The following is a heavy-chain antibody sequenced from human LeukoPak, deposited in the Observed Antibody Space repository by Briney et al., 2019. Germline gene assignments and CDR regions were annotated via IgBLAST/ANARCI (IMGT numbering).Heavy chain of an antibody. D-gene: IGHD6-19*01. CDR2: ISSSISVI. J-gene: IGHJ3*02. Sequence: GGSLRLSCAASGSTFSSYSMNWVRQAPGKGLEWVSYISSSISVIYYADSVKGRFTISRDNAKNSLYLQMNSLRDEDTAVYYCARDQYSGHWYYALDIWGQGTMVTVSS. CDR3: ARDQYSGHWYYALDI. V-gene: IGHV3-48*02. CDR1: GSTFSSYS.